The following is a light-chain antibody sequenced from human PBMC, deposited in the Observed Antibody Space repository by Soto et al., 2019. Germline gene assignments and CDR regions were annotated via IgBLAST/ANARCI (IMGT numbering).Light chain of an antibody. V-gene: IGKV3-11*01. CDR2: DAS. CDR3: QQTYTTPLYT. J-gene: IGKJ2*01. Sequence: EIVLTQSPATLSLSPGERATLSCRASQSVSSYLAWYQQKPGQAPRLLIYDASNRATGIPARFSGSGSGTDFTLTISSLEPEDCATYFCQQTYTTPLYTFGQGTHLEI. CDR1: QSVSSY.